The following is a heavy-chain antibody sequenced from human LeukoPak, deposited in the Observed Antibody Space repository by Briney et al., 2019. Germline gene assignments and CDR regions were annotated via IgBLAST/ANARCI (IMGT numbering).Heavy chain of an antibody. CDR1: GFTVSSNY. CDR2: IYSGGST. V-gene: IGHV3-53*01. D-gene: IGHD4-23*01. J-gene: IGHJ3*02. CDR3: ARGTGNDAFDI. Sequence: GGSLRLSCAASGFTVSSNYMSWVRQAPGKGLEWVSVIYSGGSTYYADSVKGRFTISRDNSKNTLYFQMNSLRAEDTAVYYCARGTGNDAFDIWGQGTMVTVSS.